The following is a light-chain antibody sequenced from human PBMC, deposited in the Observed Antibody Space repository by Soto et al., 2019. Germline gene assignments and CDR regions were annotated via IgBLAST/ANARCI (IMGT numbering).Light chain of an antibody. CDR3: SSYTSSSTYV. CDR1: SSDVGGYNY. Sequence: QSVLTQPASVSGSPGQSITISCTGTSSDVGGYNYVSWYQQHPGKAPKLMIYEVSNRPSGVSNRFSGSKSGNTASLTISGLHAEYEADYYCSSYTSSSTYVFGTGPKVTVL. J-gene: IGLJ1*01. CDR2: EVS. V-gene: IGLV2-14*01.